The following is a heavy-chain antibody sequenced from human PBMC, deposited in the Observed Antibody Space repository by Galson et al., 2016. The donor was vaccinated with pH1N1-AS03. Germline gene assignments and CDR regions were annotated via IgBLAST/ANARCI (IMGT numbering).Heavy chain of an antibody. Sequence: PALVKPPQTLTLTCSLSGVSVPSSGLAVGWFRLPPGKALEWLALIYWDDAKRFSPSLRNRLTITKDTSRNQAVLTVTNVTPLDTATYFCALPNSWGNAFEIWGPGTMVTVAS. V-gene: IGHV2-5*02. CDR2: IYWDDAK. CDR3: ALPNSWGNAFEI. D-gene: IGHD3-16*01. CDR1: GVSVPSSGLA. J-gene: IGHJ3*02.